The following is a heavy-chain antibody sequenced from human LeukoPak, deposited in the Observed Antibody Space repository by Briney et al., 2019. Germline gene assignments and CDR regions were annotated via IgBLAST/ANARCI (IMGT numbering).Heavy chain of an antibody. D-gene: IGHD3-22*01. V-gene: IGHV1-69*05. CDR2: IIPIFGTA. J-gene: IGHJ4*02. Sequence: SVKVSCKASGGTFSSYAISWVRQAPGQGLEWMGGIIPIFGTANYAQKFQGRVTITTDESTSTAYMELSSLRSEDTAVYYCARDKGSGSSGYFFFDHWGQGTLVTVSS. CDR1: GGTFSSYA. CDR3: ARDKGSGSSGYFFFDH.